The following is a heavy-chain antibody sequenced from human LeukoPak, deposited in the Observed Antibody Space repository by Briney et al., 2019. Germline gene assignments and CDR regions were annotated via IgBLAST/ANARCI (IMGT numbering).Heavy chain of an antibody. CDR1: GGSFSGYY. Sequence: PSETLPLTCAVYGGSFSGYYWSWIRQPPGKGLEWIGEINHSGSTNYNPSLKSRVTISVDTSKNQFSLKLSSVTAADTAVYYCEGSFYGSGTDTWGQGTLVTVSS. V-gene: IGHV4-34*01. CDR2: INHSGST. D-gene: IGHD3-10*01. CDR3: EGSFYGSGTDT. J-gene: IGHJ5*02.